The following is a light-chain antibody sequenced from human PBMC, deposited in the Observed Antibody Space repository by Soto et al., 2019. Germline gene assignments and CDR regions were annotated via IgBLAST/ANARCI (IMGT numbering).Light chain of an antibody. CDR1: SSDVGGYNY. CDR3: SSYTSRRTSV. Sequence: QSVLTQPASVSGSPGQSITISCTGTSSDVGGYNYVSWYQQYPGKAPKLMIYDVSDRPSGVSNRFSGSKSGNTASLTISGLQAEDEADYYCSSYTSRRTSVFGGGTKLTVL. J-gene: IGLJ2*01. V-gene: IGLV2-14*01. CDR2: DVS.